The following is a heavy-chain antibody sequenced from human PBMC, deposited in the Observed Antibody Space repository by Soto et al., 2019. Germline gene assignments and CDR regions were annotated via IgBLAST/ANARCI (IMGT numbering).Heavy chain of an antibody. V-gene: IGHV3-66*01. CDR3: ARDSSYYGSGRGVLDY. CDR1: GFTVSTNY. Sequence: EVQLVESGGGLVQPGGSLRLSCAVSGFTVSTNYMSWVRQAPGKGLECVSIIYSDGSTYYADSVKGRFTTSRDSAKNTLYLQMDNLRADDTAVYHCARDSSYYGSGRGVLDYWGQGTLVTVS. D-gene: IGHD3-10*01. CDR2: IYSDGST. J-gene: IGHJ4*02.